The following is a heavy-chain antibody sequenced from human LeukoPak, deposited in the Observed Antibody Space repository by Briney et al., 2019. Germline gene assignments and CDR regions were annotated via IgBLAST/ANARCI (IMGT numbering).Heavy chain of an antibody. CDR2: IYPGDSDT. D-gene: IGHD5-18*01. V-gene: IGHV5-51*01. Sequence: GESLKISCKGSGYSFTSYWIGWVRQMPGKGLEWMGIIYPGDSDTRYSPSFQGQVTISADKSFSTAYLQWSSLKASDTAMYYCARHRGYSYGQYYFDYWGQGTLVTVSS. J-gene: IGHJ4*02. CDR1: GYSFTSYW. CDR3: ARHRGYSYGQYYFDY.